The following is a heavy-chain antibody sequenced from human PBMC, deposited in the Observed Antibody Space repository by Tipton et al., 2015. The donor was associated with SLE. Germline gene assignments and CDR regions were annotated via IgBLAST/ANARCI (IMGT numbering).Heavy chain of an antibody. J-gene: IGHJ4*02. CDR3: ARIHYYGSGSRDY. D-gene: IGHD3-10*01. CDR1: GFTFNRYW. Sequence: SLRLSCAASGFTFNRYWMHWLRHAPGKGLTWVTRLDSDGTVTNYVDTVKGRFTISRDNAKYTLYLQMNSLRAEDTAVYYCARIHYYGSGSRDYWGQGTLVTVSS. CDR2: LDSDGTVT. V-gene: IGHV3-74*01.